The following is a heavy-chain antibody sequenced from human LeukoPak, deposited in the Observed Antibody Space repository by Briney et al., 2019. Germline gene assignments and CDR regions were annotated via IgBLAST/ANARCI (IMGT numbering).Heavy chain of an antibody. CDR3: ARVTVVAATSWFDP. V-gene: IGHV3-7*01. J-gene: IGHJ5*02. D-gene: IGHD2-15*01. CDR1: GFTFSSYW. Sequence: RGSLRLSCAASGFTFSSYWMSWVRQAPGKGLEWVANIKQDGSEKYYVDSVKGRFTISRDNAKNSLYLQMNSLRAEDTAVYYCARVTVVAATSWFDPWGQGTLVTVSS. CDR2: IKQDGSEK.